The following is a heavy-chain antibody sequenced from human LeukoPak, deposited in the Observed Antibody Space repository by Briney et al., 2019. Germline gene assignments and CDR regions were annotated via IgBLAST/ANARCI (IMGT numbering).Heavy chain of an antibody. CDR2: INPNSSGT. Sequence: ASVKVSCKASGYTFTDYYIHWVRQAPGQGLEWLGWINPNSSGTNYAQKFQGRVTMTRDTSISTAYMELSRLTFDDTAVYYCARAIVDWGQGTLVTVSS. V-gene: IGHV1-2*02. J-gene: IGHJ4*02. D-gene: IGHD2-15*01. CDR3: ARAIVD. CDR1: GYTFTDYY.